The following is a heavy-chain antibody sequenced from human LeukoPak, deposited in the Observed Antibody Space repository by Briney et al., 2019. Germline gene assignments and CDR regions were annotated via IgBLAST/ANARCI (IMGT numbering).Heavy chain of an antibody. Sequence: SVKVSCKASGYTFTSYGISWVRQAPGQGLEWMGWISAYNGNTNYAQKLQGRVTMTTDASTSTAYMELRSLRSDDTAVYYCARAYSGGSCYFVLDFDYWGQGTLVTVSS. V-gene: IGHV1-18*01. CDR2: ISAYNGNT. CDR1: GYTFTSYG. J-gene: IGHJ4*02. D-gene: IGHD2-15*01. CDR3: ARAYSGGSCYFVLDFDY.